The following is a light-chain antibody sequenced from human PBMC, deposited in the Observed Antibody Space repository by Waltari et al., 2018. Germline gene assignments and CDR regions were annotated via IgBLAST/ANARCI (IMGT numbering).Light chain of an antibody. V-gene: IGKV3-20*01. J-gene: IGKJ2*01. CDR3: QQYSYSPNT. CDR1: QSVYSSY. Sequence: EIVLTQSPGTLSLSPGQRATLSCRASQSVYSSYLAWYQQKPGQAPRLLIFDASNRATGIPDRFSGSGSGTDFTLTISRLEPEDFAVYFCQQYSYSPNTFGQGTKQEI. CDR2: DAS.